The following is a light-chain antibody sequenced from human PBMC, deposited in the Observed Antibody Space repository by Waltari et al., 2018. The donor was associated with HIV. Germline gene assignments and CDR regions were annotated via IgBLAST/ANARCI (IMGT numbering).Light chain of an antibody. J-gene: IGKJ2*01. V-gene: IGKV3-20*01. CDR1: QSVSNSH. CDR2: GAS. CDR3: QQYGTSPYT. Sequence: EIVLTQSPGTLSLSPGERATLSCRASQSVSNSHLAWYQQTPGLPPRLLIYGASSRATGTPDRFGGRWSGTDFTLTISRLEPEDFAVYYCQQYGTSPYTFGQGTKLEIK.